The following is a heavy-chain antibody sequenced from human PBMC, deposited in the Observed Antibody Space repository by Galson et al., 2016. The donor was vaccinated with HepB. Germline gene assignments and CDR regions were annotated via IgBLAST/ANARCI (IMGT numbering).Heavy chain of an antibody. CDR2: INPNSGGGS. D-gene: IGHD6-19*01. J-gene: IGHJ3*02. V-gene: IGHV1-2*02. Sequence: SVKVSCKASGYTFSDYYIHWVRQAPGQGLEWLGWINPNSGGGSNYAQKFQGRVTMTRDTSIYTAYMELRGLRSDDTAVYYCARGRGITVAGSLGGAFDIWGQGTMVIVSS. CDR3: ARGRGITVAGSLGGAFDI. CDR1: GYTFSDYY.